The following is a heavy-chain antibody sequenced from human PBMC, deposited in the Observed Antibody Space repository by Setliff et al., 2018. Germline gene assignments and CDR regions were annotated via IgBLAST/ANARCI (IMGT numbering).Heavy chain of an antibody. D-gene: IGHD1-26*01. CDR1: GGSFSGYY. V-gene: IGHV4-59*08. CDR3: ARGERVGGFDY. J-gene: IGHJ4*02. Sequence: SETLSLTCAVYGGSFSGYYWSWVRQSPGKGLEWIGFVHFGGDTNHNPSLKSRVTISVDTSKNQFSLKLSSVTAADTAVYYCARGERVGGFDYWGQGTLVTVSS. CDR2: VHFGGDT.